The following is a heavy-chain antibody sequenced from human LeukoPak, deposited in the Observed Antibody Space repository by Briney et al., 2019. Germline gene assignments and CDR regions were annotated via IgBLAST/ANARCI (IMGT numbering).Heavy chain of an antibody. CDR1: GLTVTNAW. V-gene: IGHV3-15*07. CDR2: IASKTDGGAT. D-gene: IGHD3-10*01. Sequence: GGSLRLSCSASGLTVTNAWMNWVRQAPGEGLDWDGRIASKTDGGATDYAAPVKGRFTISRDDSKNTLNLQMNSLKTEDTAVYYCATGIRGDWGQGTLVTVSS. CDR3: ATGIRGD. J-gene: IGHJ4*02.